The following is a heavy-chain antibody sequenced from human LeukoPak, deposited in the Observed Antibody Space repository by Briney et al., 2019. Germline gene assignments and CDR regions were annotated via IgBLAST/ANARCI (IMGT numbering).Heavy chain of an antibody. D-gene: IGHD5-12*01. V-gene: IGHV3-11*01. Sequence: PGGSLRLACAASGFTFSDYYMSWIRQAPGKGLEWVSYISSSGSTISYADSVKGRFTISRDNAKNSLYLQMNSLRAEDTAVYHCARDRYSGYDDYWGQATLVTVSS. J-gene: IGHJ4*02. CDR1: GFTFSDYY. CDR2: ISSSGSTI. CDR3: ARDRYSGYDDY.